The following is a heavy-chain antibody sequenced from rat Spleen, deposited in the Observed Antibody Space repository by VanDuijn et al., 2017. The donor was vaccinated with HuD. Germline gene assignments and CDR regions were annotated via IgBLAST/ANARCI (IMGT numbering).Heavy chain of an antibody. CDR2: ISTSGDST. Sequence: EVQLVESGGGLVQPARSMKLSCAASGFTFSNYYMAWVRQAPTKGLEWVASISTSGDSTYYRDSVKGRFTISRDNAKSTLYLQMDSLRSEDTATYYCSRHGCYYSGDYVMDAWGQGASVTVSS. CDR3: SRHGCYYSGDYVMDA. V-gene: IGHV5-25*01. D-gene: IGHD1-1*01. J-gene: IGHJ4*01. CDR1: GFTFSNYY.